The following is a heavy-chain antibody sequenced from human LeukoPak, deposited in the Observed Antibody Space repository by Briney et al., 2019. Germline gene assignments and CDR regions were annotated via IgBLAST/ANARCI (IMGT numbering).Heavy chain of an antibody. Sequence: WASVKVSCKASVYTFTSYGISWVRQAPGQGLEWMGWISAYNVNTNYAHKLQGRVTMTTDTSTSTAYMELRSLRSDDTAVYYCARDLDTGTASFDYWGQGTLATLSS. CDR3: ARDLDTGTASFDY. CDR1: VYTFTSYG. CDR2: ISAYNVNT. J-gene: IGHJ4*02. D-gene: IGHD1-1*01. V-gene: IGHV1-18*01.